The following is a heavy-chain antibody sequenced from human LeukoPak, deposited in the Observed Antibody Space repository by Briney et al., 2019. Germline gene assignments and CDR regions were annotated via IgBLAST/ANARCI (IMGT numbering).Heavy chain of an antibody. CDR1: GFTFSSYW. J-gene: IGHJ4*01. CDR3: ARRPLPAAISYHFDY. D-gene: IGHD2-2*01. Sequence: GGSLRFSCAVSGFTFSSYWMHWVRQAPGKGLVWVSRINSDGSSTSYADSVKGRFTISRDNAKNTLYLQMNSLRAEDTAVYYCARRPLPAAISYHFDYWGHGTPVTVSS. V-gene: IGHV3-74*01. CDR2: INSDGSST.